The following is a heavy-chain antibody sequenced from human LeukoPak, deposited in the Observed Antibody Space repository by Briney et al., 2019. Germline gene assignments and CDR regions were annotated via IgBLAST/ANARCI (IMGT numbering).Heavy chain of an antibody. Sequence: PSETLSLTCTVSGVSISSYYWSWIRQPAEKGLEWIGRIYSGGSTNYNPSLKSRVTMSLDTSKNQFSLKLSSVTAADTAVYYCARGSSQLEPFDYWGQGTLVTVSS. D-gene: IGHD6-6*01. J-gene: IGHJ4*02. V-gene: IGHV4-4*07. CDR2: IYSGGST. CDR1: GVSISSYY. CDR3: ARGSSQLEPFDY.